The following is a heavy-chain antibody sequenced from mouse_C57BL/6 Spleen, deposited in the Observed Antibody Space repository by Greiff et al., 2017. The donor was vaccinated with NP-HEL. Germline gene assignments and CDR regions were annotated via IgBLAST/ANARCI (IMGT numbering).Heavy chain of an antibody. V-gene: IGHV5-16*01. Sequence: EVHLVESEGGLVQPGSSMKPSCTASGFTFSDYYMAWVRQVPEKGLEWVANINYDGSSTYYLDSLKSRFIISRDNAKNILYLQRSSLKSEDTATYYCARDHGYYDWYFDVWGTGTTVTVSS. J-gene: IGHJ1*03. CDR3: ARDHGYYDWYFDV. CDR2: INYDGSST. D-gene: IGHD2-3*01. CDR1: GFTFSDYY.